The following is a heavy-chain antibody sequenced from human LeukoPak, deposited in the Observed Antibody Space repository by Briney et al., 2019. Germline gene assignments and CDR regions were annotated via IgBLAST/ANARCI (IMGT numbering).Heavy chain of an antibody. CDR1: GVSISTYNYY. J-gene: IGHJ4*02. V-gene: IGHV4-39*02. CDR3: ARHGYRSTTSCLLEWFDY. CDR2: VYYSGNT. Sequence: PSETLSLTCTVSGVSISTYNYYWGWIRQPPGKGLEWIGSVYYSGNTYYNPSLKSLVTMSVDTSKNHFSLKLNSVTAADTAVYYCARHGYRSTTSCLLEWFDYWGQGTLVTVSS. D-gene: IGHD2-2*03.